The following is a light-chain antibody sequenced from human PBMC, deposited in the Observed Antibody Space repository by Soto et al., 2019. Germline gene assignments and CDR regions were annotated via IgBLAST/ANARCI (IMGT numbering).Light chain of an antibody. CDR2: GVS. V-gene: IGLV2-14*02. Sequence: QSVLTQPASVSGSPGQSITISCTGTSSDVGSYNLVSWYQQHPGKAPKLMIYGVSNRPSGVSDRFSGSKSGNTASLTISGLQAEDEADYYCNSYRSSVIPVVFGGGTKLPS. J-gene: IGLJ2*01. CDR1: SSDVGSYNL. CDR3: NSYRSSVIPVV.